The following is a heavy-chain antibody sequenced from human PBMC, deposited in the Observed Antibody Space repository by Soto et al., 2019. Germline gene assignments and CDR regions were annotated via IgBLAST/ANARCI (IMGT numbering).Heavy chain of an antibody. CDR1: GYTFTSYY. Sequence: ASVKVSCKASGYTFTSYYMHWERQAPGQGLEWMGIINPSGGSTSYAQKFQVRVTMTRDTSTITVYIELSSLRSEDTAVYYCARGAYRYCSGGSCPPQEIDPWGQGTLVTVSS. CDR3: ARGAYRYCSGGSCPPQEIDP. J-gene: IGHJ5*02. V-gene: IGHV1-46*01. D-gene: IGHD2-15*01. CDR2: INPSGGST.